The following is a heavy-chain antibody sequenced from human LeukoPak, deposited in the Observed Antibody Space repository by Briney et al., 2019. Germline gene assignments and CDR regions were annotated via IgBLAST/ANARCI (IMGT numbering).Heavy chain of an antibody. V-gene: IGHV4-38-2*02. CDR2: IYHSGST. J-gene: IGHJ4*01. CDR3: ARHTVGATGGGNNDFDY. Sequence: PSETLSLTCTVSGYSISSGYYWGWIRQPPGKGLEWIGSIYHSGSTYYNPSLKSRVTISVDTSKNQFSLKLSSVTAADTAVYYCARHTVGATGGGNNDFDYWGQEPWSPSPQ. CDR1: GYSISSGYY. D-gene: IGHD1-26*01.